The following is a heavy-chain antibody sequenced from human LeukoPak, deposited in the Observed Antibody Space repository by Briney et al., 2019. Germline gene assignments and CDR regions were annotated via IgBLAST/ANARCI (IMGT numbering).Heavy chain of an antibody. CDR3: ARTQQLVLASWFDP. Sequence: ASVKVSCKASGYTFTSYGISWVRQAPGQGLEWMGWISAYNGNTNYAQKLQGRVTMTTDTSTSTAYMELRSLRSDDTAVYYCARTQQLVLASWFDPWGQGTLVTVSS. V-gene: IGHV1-18*01. CDR2: ISAYNGNT. CDR1: GYTFTSYG. D-gene: IGHD6-13*01. J-gene: IGHJ5*02.